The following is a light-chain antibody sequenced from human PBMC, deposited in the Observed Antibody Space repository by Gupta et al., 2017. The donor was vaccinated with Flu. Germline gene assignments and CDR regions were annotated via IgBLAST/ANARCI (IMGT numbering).Light chain of an antibody. Sequence: EIVLTPSPATLSLSRGERATLSCRASQSVSSYLAWYQQKPGQAPRLLIDDASNRATGIPARFSGSGSGTDFTLTISSLEPEDFAVYYCQQRSNWPFTFGQGTRLEIK. J-gene: IGKJ5*01. CDR3: QQRSNWPFT. V-gene: IGKV3-11*01. CDR1: QSVSSY. CDR2: DAS.